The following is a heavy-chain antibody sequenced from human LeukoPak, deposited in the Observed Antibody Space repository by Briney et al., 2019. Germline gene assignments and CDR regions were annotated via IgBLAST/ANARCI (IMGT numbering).Heavy chain of an antibody. CDR2: ISGSGGST. D-gene: IGHD3-9*01. V-gene: IGHV3-23*01. Sequence: PGGSLRLSCAASGFTFSSYAMSWVRQAPGKGLEWVSAISGSGGSTYYADSVKGWFTISRDNSKNTLYLQMNSLRAEDTAVYYCAKRWDILTGYPIDYRGQGTLVTVSS. CDR1: GFTFSSYA. J-gene: IGHJ4*02. CDR3: AKRWDILTGYPIDY.